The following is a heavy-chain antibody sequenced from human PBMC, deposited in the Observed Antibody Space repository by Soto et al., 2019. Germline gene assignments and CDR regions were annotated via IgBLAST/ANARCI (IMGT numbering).Heavy chain of an antibody. Sequence: QVQLQQWGAGLLKPSETLSLTCAVYGGSFSGYYWSWIRQPPGKGLEWIGEINHSGSTNYNPSLTGRVTISVDTSKNQFSLKLSLVTAAVTAVYYCARITIFGVVIIGAEATLDSWGQGTLVTVSS. CDR3: ARITIFGVVIIGAEATLDS. V-gene: IGHV4-34*01. D-gene: IGHD3-3*01. CDR1: GGSFSGYY. CDR2: INHSGST. J-gene: IGHJ4*02.